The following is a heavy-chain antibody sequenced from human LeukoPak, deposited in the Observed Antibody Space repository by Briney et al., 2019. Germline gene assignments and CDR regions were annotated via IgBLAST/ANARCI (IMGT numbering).Heavy chain of an antibody. V-gene: IGHV1-2*02. Sequence: GASVKVSCKGSGYSFTDHYLHWRRQAPGQGLEWMAWIHPKTGVTNYAERFQGSLSLTRDTSISTLYMELNSLTSDDTAVYYCARDHNWGPDYWGQGTLVSVSS. CDR1: GYSFTDHY. CDR3: ARDHNWGPDY. D-gene: IGHD7-27*01. J-gene: IGHJ4*02. CDR2: IHPKTGVT.